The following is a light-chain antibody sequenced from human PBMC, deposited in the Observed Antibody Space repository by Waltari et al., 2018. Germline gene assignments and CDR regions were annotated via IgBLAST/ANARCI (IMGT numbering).Light chain of an antibody. CDR1: SGHSSYP. CDR2: VNSDGSH. Sequence: QLMLTQSPSASASLGASVRLTCTLSSGHSSYPIAWHQQQPEKGPRYLMKVNSDGSHSKGDGIPDRFSGSSSGAERYLTISSLQSEDEADYYCQTGGFGIWVFGGGTKLTVL. J-gene: IGLJ3*02. V-gene: IGLV4-69*01. CDR3: QTGGFGIWV.